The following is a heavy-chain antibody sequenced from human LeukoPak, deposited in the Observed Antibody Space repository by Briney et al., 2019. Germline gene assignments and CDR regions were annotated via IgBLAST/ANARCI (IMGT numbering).Heavy chain of an antibody. J-gene: IGHJ5*02. D-gene: IGHD2-21*01. CDR3: ARVACGGDCYSHWFDP. CDR2: INPNSGGT. V-gene: IGHV1-2*02. CDR1: GYTFTGYY. Sequence: ASLKVSCKASGYTFTGYYMHWVRQAPGQGLEWMGWINPNSGGTNYAQKFQGRVTMTRDTPISTAYMELSRLRSDDTAVYYCARVACGGDCYSHWFDPWGQGTLVTVSS.